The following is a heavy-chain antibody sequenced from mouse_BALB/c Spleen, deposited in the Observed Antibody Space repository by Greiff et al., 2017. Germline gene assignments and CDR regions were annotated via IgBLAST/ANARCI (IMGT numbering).Heavy chain of an antibody. CDR1: GYSFTGYY. J-gene: IGHJ3*01. V-gene: IGHV1S34*01. CDR2: ISCYNGAT. Sequence: LVKTGASVKISCKASGYSFTGYYMHWVKQSHGKSLEWIGYISCYNGATSYNQKFKGKATFTVDTSSSTAYMQFNSLTSEDSAVYYCARGGPITTAPAWFAYWGQGTLVTVSA. D-gene: IGHD1-2*01. CDR3: ARGGPITTAPAWFAY.